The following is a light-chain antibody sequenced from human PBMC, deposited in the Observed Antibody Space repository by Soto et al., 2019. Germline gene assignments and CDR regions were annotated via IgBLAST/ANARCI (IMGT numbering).Light chain of an antibody. Sequence: EIVMTQSPATLSVAPGERVTLSCRASQTISSILAWYQQKPGQAPRLLIYGASTRATGIPARFTGSGSGTEFTLTISSLQSEDFALYYCQQYYDWPITFGQGTRLDIK. CDR1: QTISSI. V-gene: IGKV3-15*01. CDR2: GAS. CDR3: QQYYDWPIT. J-gene: IGKJ5*01.